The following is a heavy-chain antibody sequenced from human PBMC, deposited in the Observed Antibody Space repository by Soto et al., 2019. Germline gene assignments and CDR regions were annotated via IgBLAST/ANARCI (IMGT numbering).Heavy chain of an antibody. CDR1: GLNFRTFP. D-gene: IGHD3-3*01. J-gene: IGHJ4*02. V-gene: IGHV3-23*01. CDR3: AKSRDLGWSDSGHFDT. Sequence: PGGALRLSCAASGLNFRTFPMTWVRQAPGKGLEWVSTISDVHSSYYADSVKGRFTVSRDNSKSTLFLQMNSLRAEDTAVYYCAKSRDLGWSDSGHFDTWGEGTMVPVSS. CDR2: ISDVHSS.